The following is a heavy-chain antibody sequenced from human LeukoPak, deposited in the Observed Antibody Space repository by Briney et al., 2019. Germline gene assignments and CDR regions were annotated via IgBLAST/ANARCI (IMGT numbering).Heavy chain of an antibody. CDR2: IYSGGST. V-gene: IGHV3-66*01. CDR1: GFTVSTNY. D-gene: IGHD3-22*01. Sequence: PGGSLRLSCGASGFTVSTNYMSWVRQAPGKGLEWVSIIYSGGSTYYADSVKGRFTISRDNAKNTVYLQMDSLRAEDTAVYYCAREVVLSGTSTFDYWGQGTPVTVSS. J-gene: IGHJ4*02. CDR3: AREVVLSGTSTFDY.